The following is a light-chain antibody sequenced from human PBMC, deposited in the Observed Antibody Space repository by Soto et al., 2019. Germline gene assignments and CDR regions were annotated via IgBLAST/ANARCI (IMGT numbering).Light chain of an antibody. CDR1: SSDIGGYNY. J-gene: IGLJ1*01. Sequence: QSVLTQPPSASGSPGQSVTISCTGTSSDIGGYNYVSWYQQHPGKAPKLMIYEVNKRPSGVPDRFSGSKSGNTASLTVSGLQADDEADYYCSSYVASNNFVFGTGTKLTVL. CDR2: EVN. V-gene: IGLV2-8*01. CDR3: SSYVASNNFV.